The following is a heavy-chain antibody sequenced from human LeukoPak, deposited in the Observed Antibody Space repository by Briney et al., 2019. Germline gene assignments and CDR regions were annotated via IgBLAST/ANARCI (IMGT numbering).Heavy chain of an antibody. Sequence: GGSLRLSCAVSGFTFSLYSMNWVRQAPGKGLEWVSSISSGSRYLYYADSVKGRFTISRDNAKNSLYLQMSSLRAEDTAVYYCARQLLLHGYYYGMDVWGQGTTVTVSS. V-gene: IGHV3-21*01. D-gene: IGHD2-15*01. CDR2: ISSGSRYL. CDR3: ARQLLLHGYYYGMDV. CDR1: GFTFSLYS. J-gene: IGHJ6*02.